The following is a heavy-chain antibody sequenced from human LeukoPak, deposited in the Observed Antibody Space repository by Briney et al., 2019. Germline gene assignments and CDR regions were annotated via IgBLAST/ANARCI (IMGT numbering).Heavy chain of an antibody. CDR1: GGSISSYY. CDR3: ARGGEYCSGGSCYRNWFDP. CDR2: IYYSGST. J-gene: IGHJ5*02. Sequence: SETLSLTCTVSGGSISSYYWSWIRQPPGKGLEWIGYIYYSGSTNYNPSLKSRVTISVDTSKNQFSLKLSSVTAADTAVYYCARGGEYCSGGSCYRNWFDPWGQGTLVTVSS. V-gene: IGHV4-59*12. D-gene: IGHD2-15*01.